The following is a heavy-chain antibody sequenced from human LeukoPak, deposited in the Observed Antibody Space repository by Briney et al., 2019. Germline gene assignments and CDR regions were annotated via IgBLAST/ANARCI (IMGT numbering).Heavy chain of an antibody. V-gene: IGHV4-39*07. Sequence: SETLSLTCTVSGGSISSSSYYWGWIRQPPGKGLEWIGEINHSGSTNYNPSLKSRVTISVDTSKNQFSLKLSSVTAADTAVYYCARRRYNWNYAGMDVWGQGTTVTVSS. J-gene: IGHJ6*02. D-gene: IGHD1-20*01. CDR2: INHSGST. CDR1: GGSISSSSYY. CDR3: ARRRYNWNYAGMDV.